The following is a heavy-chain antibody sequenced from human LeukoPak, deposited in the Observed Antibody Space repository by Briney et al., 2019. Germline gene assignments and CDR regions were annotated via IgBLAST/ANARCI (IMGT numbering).Heavy chain of an antibody. CDR3: ARGWFRFDY. D-gene: IGHD2-15*01. CDR2: TYYRSKWSH. CDR1: GDSVSSNSAA. V-gene: IGHV6-1*01. J-gene: IGHJ4*02. Sequence: SQTLSLTCAISGDSVSSNSAAWNWIWQSPSRGLEWLGRTYYRSKWSHDYAVSVKSRITINPDTSKNHFSLQLNSVTPEDTAVYYCARGWFRFDYWGQGTLVTVSS.